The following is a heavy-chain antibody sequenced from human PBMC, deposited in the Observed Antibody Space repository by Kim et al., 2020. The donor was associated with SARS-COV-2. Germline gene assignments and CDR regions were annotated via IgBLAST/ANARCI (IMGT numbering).Heavy chain of an antibody. J-gene: IGHJ4*02. CDR3: ASLGADDSSGYYLGPFDY. V-gene: IGHV5-10-1*01. CDR1: GYSFTSYW. D-gene: IGHD3-22*01. Sequence: GESLKISCKGSGYSFTSYWISWVRQMPGKGLEWMGRIDPSDSYTNYSPSFQGHVTISADKSISTAYLQWSSLKASDTAMYYCASLGADDSSGYYLGPFDYWGQGTLVTVSS. CDR2: IDPSDSYT.